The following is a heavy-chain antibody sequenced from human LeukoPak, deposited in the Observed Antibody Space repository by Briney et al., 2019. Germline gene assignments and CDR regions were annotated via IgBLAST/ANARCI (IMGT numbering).Heavy chain of an antibody. CDR3: ATYRFDY. D-gene: IGHD3-16*02. CDR2: TIYRSEWHH. Sequence: SQTLSLTCAISGDSVSRTNVAWNWIRQSPSGGLEWLGRTIYRSEWHHDYAVSMKGRITISPVTSRNQFSLQLNSVTPEDTAVYYCATYRFDYWGQGTLVTVSA. CDR1: GDSVSRTNVA. J-gene: IGHJ4*02. V-gene: IGHV6-1*01.